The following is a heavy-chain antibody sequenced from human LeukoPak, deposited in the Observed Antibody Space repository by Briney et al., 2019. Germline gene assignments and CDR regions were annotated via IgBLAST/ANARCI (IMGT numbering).Heavy chain of an antibody. CDR3: ARERRRGITIFGVVIVNPFDY. V-gene: IGHV4-4*07. D-gene: IGHD3-3*01. CDR1: GGSISSYY. J-gene: IGHJ4*02. Sequence: SETLSLTCAVSGGSISSYYRSWIRQPAGKGLEWIGRIYTSGSTNYNPSLKSRVTISVDTSKNQFSLKLSSVTAADTAVYYCARERRRGITIFGVVIVNPFDYWGQGTLVTVSS. CDR2: IYTSGST.